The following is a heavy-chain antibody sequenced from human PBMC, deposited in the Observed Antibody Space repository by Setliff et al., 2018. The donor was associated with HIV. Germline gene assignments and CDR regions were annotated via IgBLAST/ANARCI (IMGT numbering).Heavy chain of an antibody. V-gene: IGHV4-39*02. D-gene: IGHD2-2*01. CDR2: MYYSGST. J-gene: IGHJ6*03. CDR3: ARGVVVVPGALDFYYYMDV. CDR1: GGSIISSTYY. Sequence: PSETLSLTCTVSGGSIISSTYYWGWIRQPPGKGLEWIGSMYYSGSTYYNPSLKSRVTIFVDTSKNHFSLKLRSVTAADTAVYYCARGVVVVPGALDFYYYMDVWGKGTAVTVSS.